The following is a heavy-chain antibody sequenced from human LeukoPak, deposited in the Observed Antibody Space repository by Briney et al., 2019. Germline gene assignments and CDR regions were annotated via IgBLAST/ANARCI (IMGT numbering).Heavy chain of an antibody. CDR1: GGTFSSYA. D-gene: IGHD5-12*01. CDR3: ARDNSVGDSAWWFDP. J-gene: IGHJ5*02. V-gene: IGHV1-46*01. CDR2: LNPTGGST. Sequence: ASVKVSCKASGGTFSSYAISWVRQAPGQGLEWMGLLNPTGGSTGYAQKFQGRVTMTRDMATSTDYMEVSSLRSEDTAVYYCARDNSVGDSAWWFDPWGQGTLVTVSS.